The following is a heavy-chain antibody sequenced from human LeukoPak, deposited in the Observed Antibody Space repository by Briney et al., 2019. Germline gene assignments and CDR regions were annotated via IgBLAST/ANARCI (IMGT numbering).Heavy chain of an antibody. Sequence: GGSLRLSCAASGFTLGDYNMNWVRQAPEKGLEWVSSISSSSTYIYYAGSVKGRFTISRDNVKNSLYLQINSLRAEDTALYYCARNPPGAYYDSSGHYPAPFDYWGQGTLVTVSS. V-gene: IGHV3-21*01. J-gene: IGHJ4*02. CDR3: ARNPPGAYYDSSGHYPAPFDY. CDR2: ISSSSTYI. CDR1: GFTLGDYN. D-gene: IGHD3-22*01.